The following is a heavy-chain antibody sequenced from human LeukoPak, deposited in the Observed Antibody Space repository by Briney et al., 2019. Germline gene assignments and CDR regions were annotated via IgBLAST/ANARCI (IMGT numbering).Heavy chain of an antibody. CDR2: IYYSGNT. Sequence: SETLSLTCTVSGGSISSSNYYWGWIRQSPGKGLEWIGNIYYSGNTYYNPSLKSRVTISVDTSKNQFSLKLSSVTAADTAVYYCASTPRYTSIWYSGPPVLNWFDPWGQGTLATVSS. J-gene: IGHJ5*02. CDR1: GGSISSSNYY. CDR3: ASTPRYTSIWYSGPPVLNWFDP. D-gene: IGHD6-13*01. V-gene: IGHV4-39*07.